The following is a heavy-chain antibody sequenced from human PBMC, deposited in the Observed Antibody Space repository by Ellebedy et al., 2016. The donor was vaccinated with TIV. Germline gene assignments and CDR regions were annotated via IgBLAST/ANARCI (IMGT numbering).Heavy chain of an antibody. CDR1: GGSLSIYY. V-gene: IGHV4-59*01. J-gene: IGHJ4*02. CDR2: IYDNGYT. Sequence: MPSETLSLTCTVSGGSLSIYYWSWIRQPPGKGLEWIGYIYDNGYTNYSPSLKSRVTISVDTSKNQFSRKVRSVTAADTAVYYCAREAYCGSDCYGPPEYWGPGTLVTVSS. D-gene: IGHD2-21*02. CDR3: AREAYCGSDCYGPPEY.